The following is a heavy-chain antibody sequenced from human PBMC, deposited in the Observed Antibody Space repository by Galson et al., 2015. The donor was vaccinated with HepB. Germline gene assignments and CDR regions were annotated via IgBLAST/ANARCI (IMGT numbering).Heavy chain of an antibody. CDR3: ASPLAYCGGDCGISPV. V-gene: IGHV3-48*01. CDR1: GFTFSSYS. J-gene: IGHJ6*02. CDR2: ISSSSSTI. D-gene: IGHD2-21*02. Sequence: SLRLSCAASGFTFSSYSMNWVRQAPGKGLEWVSYISSSSSTIYYADSVKGRFTISRDNAKNSLYLQMNSLRAEDTAVYYCASPLAYCGGDCGISPVWGQGTTVTVSS.